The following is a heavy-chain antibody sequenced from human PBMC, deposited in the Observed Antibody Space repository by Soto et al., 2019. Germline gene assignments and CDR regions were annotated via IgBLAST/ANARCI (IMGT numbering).Heavy chain of an antibody. CDR1: GYTFTSYD. D-gene: IGHD6-13*01. CDR3: ARFQRGIAAASNYYYYYGMDV. Sequence: ASVKVSCKASGYTFTSYDINWVRQATGQGLEWMGWMNPNSGNTGYAQKFQGRVTMTRNTSTSTAYMELSSLRSEDTAVYYCARFQRGIAAASNYYYYYGMDVWGQGTTVTVSS. CDR2: MNPNSGNT. V-gene: IGHV1-8*01. J-gene: IGHJ6*02.